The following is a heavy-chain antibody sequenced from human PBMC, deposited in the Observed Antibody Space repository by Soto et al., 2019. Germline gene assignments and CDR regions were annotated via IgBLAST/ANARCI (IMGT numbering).Heavy chain of an antibody. J-gene: IGHJ4*02. CDR1: GGSISSYY. CDR3: ARGGGMRCSGGSCYSALHY. CDR2: IYYSGST. D-gene: IGHD2-15*01. V-gene: IGHV4-59*08. Sequence: QVQLQESGPGLVKPSETLSLTCTVSGGSISSYYWSWIRQPPGKGLEWIGYIYYSGSTNYNPSLKSRVTISVDTSKNQFSLMLSSVTAADAAVYYCARGGGMRCSGGSCYSALHYWGQGTLVTVSS.